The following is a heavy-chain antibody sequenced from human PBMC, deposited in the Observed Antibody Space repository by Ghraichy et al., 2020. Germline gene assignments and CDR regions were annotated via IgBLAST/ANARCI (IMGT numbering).Heavy chain of an antibody. D-gene: IGHD3-22*01. J-gene: IGHJ4*02. Sequence: SETLSLTCAVYGGSFSGYYWSWIRQPPGKGLEWIGEINHSGSTNYNPSLKSRVTISVDTSKNQFSLKLSSVTAADTAVYYCARHRRARITMIVVVNSYFDYWGQGTLVTVSS. CDR2: INHSGST. CDR1: GGSFSGYY. CDR3: ARHRRARITMIVVVNSYFDY. V-gene: IGHV4-34*01.